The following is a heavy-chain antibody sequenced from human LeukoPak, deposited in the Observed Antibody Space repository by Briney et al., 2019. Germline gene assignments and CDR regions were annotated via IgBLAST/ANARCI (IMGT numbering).Heavy chain of an antibody. CDR2: IYHSGST. V-gene: IGHV4-30-2*01. Sequence: TLSLTCAASGGSISSGGYSWSWIRQPPGTGLEWIGYIYHSGSTYYNPSLKSRVTISVDRSKNQFSLKLSSVTAADTAVYYCARASIAARRINWFDPWGQGTLVTVSS. D-gene: IGHD6-6*01. CDR3: ARASIAARRINWFDP. J-gene: IGHJ5*02. CDR1: GGSISSGGYS.